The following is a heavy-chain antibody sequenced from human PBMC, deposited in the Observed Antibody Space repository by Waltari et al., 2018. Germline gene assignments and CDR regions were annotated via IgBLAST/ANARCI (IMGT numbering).Heavy chain of an antibody. Sequence: TGQGLEWMGWMNPNSGNTGYAQKFQGRVTITRNTSISTAYMELSSLRSEDTAVYYCARPLYDILTGYYRVDAFDIWGQGTMVTVSS. D-gene: IGHD3-9*01. V-gene: IGHV1-8*03. CDR3: ARPLYDILTGYYRVDAFDI. J-gene: IGHJ3*02. CDR2: MNPNSGNT.